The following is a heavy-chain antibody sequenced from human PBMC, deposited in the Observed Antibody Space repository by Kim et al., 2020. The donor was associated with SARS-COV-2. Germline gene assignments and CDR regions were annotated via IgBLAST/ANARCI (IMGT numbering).Heavy chain of an antibody. J-gene: IGHJ4*02. Sequence: STALKRRVTISVDTSKKQFALKLTSVTAADTAVYYCARQSGTGTTSVDYWGQGTLVTVSS. CDR3: ARQSGTGTTSVDY. D-gene: IGHD1-1*01. V-gene: IGHV4-59*08.